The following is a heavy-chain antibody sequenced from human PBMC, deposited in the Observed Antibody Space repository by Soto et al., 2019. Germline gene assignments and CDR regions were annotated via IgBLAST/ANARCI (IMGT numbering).Heavy chain of an antibody. V-gene: IGHV1-2*02. CDR2: INPNSGGT. J-gene: IGHJ5*02. D-gene: IGHD1-26*01. CDR3: ARDNSESNSWWFDP. Sequence: ASVKVSCKASGYTFTGYYMHWVRQAPGQGLEWMGWINPNSGGTNYAQKFQGRVTLTRDTSTSTVSMELSSLRSEDTAVYYCARDNSESNSWWFDPWDQGTLVTVSS. CDR1: GYTFTGYY.